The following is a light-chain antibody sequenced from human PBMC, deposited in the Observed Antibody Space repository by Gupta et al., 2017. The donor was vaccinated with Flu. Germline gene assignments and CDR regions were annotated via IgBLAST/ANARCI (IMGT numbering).Light chain of an antibody. V-gene: IGLV2-8*01. Sequence: SALPQSPSASGSPGQSVTISCTGTTTDIVGSNYVSWYQQHPGNAPKLIIYEVINRPAGVPDRFSGSKSGNTASLTVSGLQSDDEADYFCSANAGNNDIVFGNGTTVTVL. CDR2: EVI. CDR3: SANAGNNDIV. J-gene: IGLJ1*01. CDR1: TTDIVGSNY.